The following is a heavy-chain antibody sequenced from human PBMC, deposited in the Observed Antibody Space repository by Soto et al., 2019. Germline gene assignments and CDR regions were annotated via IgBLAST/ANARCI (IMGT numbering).Heavy chain of an antibody. CDR2: TSATGFTT. D-gene: IGHD4-17*01. Sequence: GSLRLSCAASGFTFGSCAMSWVRQAPGEGLEWVSSTSATGFTTYYADSVKGRFTISRDNSKNTLYLQMTSLRAEDTAIYYCAKRPLTVTTPGLFYFDYWGLGTLVTVSS. V-gene: IGHV3-23*01. CDR1: GFTFGSCA. J-gene: IGHJ4*02. CDR3: AKRPLTVTTPGLFYFDY.